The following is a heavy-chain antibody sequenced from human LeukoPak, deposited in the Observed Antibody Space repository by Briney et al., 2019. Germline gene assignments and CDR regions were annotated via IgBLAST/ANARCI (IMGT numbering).Heavy chain of an antibody. CDR1: GGSFSGYY. CDR3: ARDGWAGTDY. CDR2: INHSGST. Sequence: KPSETLSLTCAVYGGSFSGYYWSWIRQPPGKGLEWIGEINHSGSTNYNPSLKSRVTISVDTSKNQFSLKLSSVTAADTAVYYCARDGWAGTDYWGQGTLVTVSS. D-gene: IGHD6-19*01. J-gene: IGHJ4*02. V-gene: IGHV4-34*01.